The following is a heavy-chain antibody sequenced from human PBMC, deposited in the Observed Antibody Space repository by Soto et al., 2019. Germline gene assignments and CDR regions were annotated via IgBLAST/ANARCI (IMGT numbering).Heavy chain of an antibody. Sequence: QITLKESGPTLVKPTQTLTLTCTFSGFSLTTSAEGVGWVRQPPGKALEWLALIYWDDDKRYSPFLKSRLTITKDTAKNQVVLTMTNMGPEDTATYYCAQRPDGSGNISAYWGQGILVTVSS. V-gene: IGHV2-5*02. CDR1: GFSLTTSAEG. CDR2: IYWDDDK. D-gene: IGHD3-10*01. CDR3: AQRPDGSGNISAY. J-gene: IGHJ4*02.